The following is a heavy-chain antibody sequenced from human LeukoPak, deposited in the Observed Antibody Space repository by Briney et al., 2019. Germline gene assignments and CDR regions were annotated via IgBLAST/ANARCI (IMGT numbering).Heavy chain of an antibody. V-gene: IGHV4-31*03. CDR1: GVSISSGGYY. Sequence: PSQTLSLTCTVSGVSISSGGYYWSWLRQHPGKGLEWIGYIYYSGSTYYNPSLKSRVTISVDTSKNQFSLKLSSVTAADTAVYYCARGLHPDLGHYFDYWGQGTLVTVSS. D-gene: IGHD7-27*01. J-gene: IGHJ4*02. CDR2: IYYSGST. CDR3: ARGLHPDLGHYFDY.